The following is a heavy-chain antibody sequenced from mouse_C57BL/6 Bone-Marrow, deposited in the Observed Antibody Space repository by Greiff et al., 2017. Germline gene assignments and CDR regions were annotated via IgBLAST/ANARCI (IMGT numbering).Heavy chain of an antibody. Sequence: EVQLVESGPSLVRPSQTLSLTCTVTGFSINSDCYWIWIRQFPGNKLEYIGYTFYSGITYYNPSLESRTYITRDTSKNKFSLKLSSVTTEDTATYYCARTTDDYDSDYYAMDYWGQGTSVTVSS. CDR2: TFYSGIT. V-gene: IGHV3-3*01. D-gene: IGHD2-4*01. J-gene: IGHJ4*01. CDR3: ARTTDDYDSDYYAMDY. CDR1: GFSINSDCY.